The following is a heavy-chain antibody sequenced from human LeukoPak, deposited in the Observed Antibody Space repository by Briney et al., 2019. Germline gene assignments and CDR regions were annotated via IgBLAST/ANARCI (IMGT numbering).Heavy chain of an antibody. D-gene: IGHD2-21*02. J-gene: IGHJ3*02. Sequence: TSETLSLTCTVSGGSISSYYWSWIRQPPGKGLEWIGYIYYSGSTNYNPSLKSRVTISVDTSKNQFSLKLSSVTAADTAVYYCARRTRGGDSPGAFDIWGQGTMVTVSS. CDR1: GGSISSYY. CDR3: ARRTRGGDSPGAFDI. V-gene: IGHV4-59*01. CDR2: IYYSGST.